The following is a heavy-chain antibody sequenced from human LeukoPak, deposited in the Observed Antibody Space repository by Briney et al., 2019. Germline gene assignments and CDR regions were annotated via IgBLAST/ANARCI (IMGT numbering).Heavy chain of an antibody. CDR3: ARLTPRTIVTSGYFDY. D-gene: IGHD4-23*01. J-gene: IGHJ4*02. CDR2: VYTGGRT. Sequence: PGGSLRLSCAASGFTVSSNYVSWVRQAPGKGLEYISVVYTGGRTYYADSVKGRFTISRDNSKNTLYLQLNSLRAEDTAVYYCARLTPRTIVTSGYFDYWGQGTLVTVSS. V-gene: IGHV3-66*01. CDR1: GFTVSSNY.